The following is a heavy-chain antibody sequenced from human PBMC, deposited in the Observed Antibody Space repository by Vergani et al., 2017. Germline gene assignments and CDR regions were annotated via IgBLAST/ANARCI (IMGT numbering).Heavy chain of an antibody. CDR2: IYYSGST. CDR1: GGSISSYY. J-gene: IGHJ3*02. CDR3: ARGVDDAFDI. V-gene: IGHV4-59*01. D-gene: IGHD2-15*01. Sequence: QVQLQESGPGLVKPSETLSLTCTVSGGSISSYYWSWLRQTPGKGLEWIGYIYYSGSTNYNPSLKSRVTRSVDTSKNQFSLKLSSVTAADTAVYYCARGVDDAFDIWGQGTMVTVSS.